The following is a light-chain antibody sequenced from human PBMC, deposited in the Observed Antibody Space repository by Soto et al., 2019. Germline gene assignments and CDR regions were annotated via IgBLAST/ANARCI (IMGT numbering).Light chain of an antibody. J-gene: IGLJ2*01. CDR2: EGS. CDR1: SSDVGRYNL. CDR3: CSYAGSITFLV. Sequence: QSALTQPASVSGSPGQSITISCIGTSSDVGRYNLVSWYQQHPGKAPKLMIYEGSKRPSGVSNRFSGSKSGNTASLTISVLQAEDDADYFCCSYAGSITFLVFGGGTKLTVL. V-gene: IGLV2-23*03.